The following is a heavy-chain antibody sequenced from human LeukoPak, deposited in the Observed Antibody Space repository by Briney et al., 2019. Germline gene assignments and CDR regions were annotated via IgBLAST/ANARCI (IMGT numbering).Heavy chain of an antibody. CDR1: GYSFTNFW. Sequence: GESLKISCKGSGYSFTNFWIGWVRQMPGKGLEWMGVISPGDSGIRYSPSFQGQVTISADKSISTAYLQWSSLKASDTAMYYCARQAQLVDAFDIWGQGTMVTVSS. J-gene: IGHJ3*02. V-gene: IGHV5-51*01. CDR3: ARQAQLVDAFDI. D-gene: IGHD6-13*01. CDR2: ISPGDSGI.